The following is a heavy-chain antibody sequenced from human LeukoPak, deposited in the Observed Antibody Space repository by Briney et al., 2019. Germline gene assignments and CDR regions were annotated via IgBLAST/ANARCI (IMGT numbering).Heavy chain of an antibody. Sequence: SSETLSLTCTVSGASISSYYWTWIRQPAGKGPEWIGRIHTSGSTNYNPSLRSRVNMSVDTSKNQFSLKLNSVTAADTAVYYCARVTDPRYNSFDPWGQGTLVTVSS. D-gene: IGHD2-21*02. J-gene: IGHJ5*02. CDR2: IHTSGST. CDR1: GASISSYY. CDR3: ARVTDPRYNSFDP. V-gene: IGHV4-4*07.